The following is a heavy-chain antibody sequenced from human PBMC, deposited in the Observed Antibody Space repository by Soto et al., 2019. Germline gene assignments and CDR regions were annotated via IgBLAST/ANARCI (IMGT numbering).Heavy chain of an antibody. Sequence: ASVTVSCTASGYTFTNNDGIWVRQATGRGLEWMGWMNPGSGDTGYAQKFQGRVTMTRDISIATAYMELNSLTSEDTAIYYCARMESFGSLNWFDPWGQGTLVTVS. CDR3: ARMESFGSLNWFDP. D-gene: IGHD5-18*01. CDR2: MNPGSGDT. J-gene: IGHJ5*02. CDR1: GYTFTNND. V-gene: IGHV1-8*02.